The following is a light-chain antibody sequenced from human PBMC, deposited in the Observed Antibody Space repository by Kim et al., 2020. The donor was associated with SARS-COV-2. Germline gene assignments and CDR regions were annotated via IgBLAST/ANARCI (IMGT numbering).Light chain of an antibody. CDR1: QSISTW. CDR2: KAS. CDR3: QQYNSFSLT. V-gene: IGKV1-5*03. Sequence: ASVGDRVTITCRASQSISTWLAWYQQKPGKAPNLLIYKASSLESGVPSRFSGSGSGTEFTLTISSLQPDDLATYYCQQYNSFSLTFGGGTKVDIK. J-gene: IGKJ4*01.